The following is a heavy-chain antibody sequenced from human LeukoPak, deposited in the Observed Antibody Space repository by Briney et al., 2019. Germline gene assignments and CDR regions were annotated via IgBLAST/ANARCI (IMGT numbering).Heavy chain of an antibody. V-gene: IGHV3-30*02. CDR3: AKEGVGYDYVWGSYSHMDV. CDR1: GFTFSSYC. CDR2: LRYDGSNK. D-gene: IGHD3-16*01. Sequence: GGFLRLSCAASGFTFSSYCMHWVRQAAGKGLGWVAFLRYDGSNKYYADSVKGRFTISRDNSKNTLYLQMNSLRAEDTAVYYCAKEGVGYDYVWGSYSHMDVWGKGTTVTISS. J-gene: IGHJ6*03.